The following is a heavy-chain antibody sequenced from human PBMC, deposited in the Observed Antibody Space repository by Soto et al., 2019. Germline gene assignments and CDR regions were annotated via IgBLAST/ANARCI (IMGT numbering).Heavy chain of an antibody. Sequence: QVHLQESGPGLVKASETLSLTCTVSGGSIRSYYWTWIRQPPGKGLEWLGYIFYSGSTFYNPSLKSRVTISIQTSKSQFSLQLTSVTAADTAVYYCARGAADTAMVDSWGQGTLVTVSS. CDR2: IFYSGST. V-gene: IGHV4-59*01. J-gene: IGHJ4*02. CDR1: GGSIRSYY. CDR3: ARGAADTAMVDS. D-gene: IGHD5-18*01.